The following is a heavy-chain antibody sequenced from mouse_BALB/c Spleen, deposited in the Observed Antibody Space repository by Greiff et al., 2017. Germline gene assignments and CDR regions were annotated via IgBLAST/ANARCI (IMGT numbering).Heavy chain of an antibody. Sequence: DVKLVESGGGLVKPGGSLKLSCAASGFAFSSYDMAWVRQTPEKRLEWVAYISSGGGSTYYPDTVKGRFTISRDNAKNTLYLQMSSLKSEDTAMYYCARQGLLFDYWGQGTTLTVSS. CDR2: ISSGGGST. CDR1: GFAFSSYD. D-gene: IGHD3-3*01. J-gene: IGHJ2*01. CDR3: ARQGLLFDY. V-gene: IGHV5-12-1*01.